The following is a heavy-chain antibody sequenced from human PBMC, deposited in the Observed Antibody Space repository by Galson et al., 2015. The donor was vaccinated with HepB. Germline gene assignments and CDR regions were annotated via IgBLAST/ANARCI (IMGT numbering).Heavy chain of an antibody. CDR1: TFIFSTYS. CDR2: ISSSSTTI. D-gene: IGHD6-19*01. V-gene: IGHV3-48*04. J-gene: IGHJ5*02. CDR3: ARDWGKAVAGTWWFDP. Sequence: SLRLSCAASTFIFSTYSMNWVRQAPGKGLEWVSYISSSSTTIYYADSVKGRFTISRDNAKNSLYLQMNGLRAEDTAIYYCARDWGKAVAGTWWFDPWGQGTLVTVSS.